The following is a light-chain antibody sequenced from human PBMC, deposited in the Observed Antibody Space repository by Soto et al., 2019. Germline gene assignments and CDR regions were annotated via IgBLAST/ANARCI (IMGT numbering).Light chain of an antibody. V-gene: IGKV3-15*01. CDR2: GAS. J-gene: IGKJ4*01. CDR1: QSLSNN. Sequence: DIVMTQSPATLSVSPGERVTLSCRASQSLSNNLAWYQQKPGQAPRLLIYGASTRATGIPARFSGSGSGTEFTLTISSLQSEDFAVYYCQQHSSWPPLTFGGGTKVEIK. CDR3: QQHSSWPPLT.